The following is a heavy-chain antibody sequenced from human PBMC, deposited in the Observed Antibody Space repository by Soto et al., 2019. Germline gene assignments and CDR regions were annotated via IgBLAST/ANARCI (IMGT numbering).Heavy chain of an antibody. V-gene: IGHV3-74*01. Sequence: GWSLRLSCAASVFTFINYWMHWVRQAPGKGLVWVSRINSDGSSTSYADSVKGRFTISRDNAKNTLSLQMNSLRADDTAVYYCARGGVGRYCSSSSCYTWVFDYWGQGTLVTVSS. CDR1: VFTFINYW. D-gene: IGHD2-2*02. CDR3: ARGGVGRYCSSSSCYTWVFDY. CDR2: INSDGSST. J-gene: IGHJ4*02.